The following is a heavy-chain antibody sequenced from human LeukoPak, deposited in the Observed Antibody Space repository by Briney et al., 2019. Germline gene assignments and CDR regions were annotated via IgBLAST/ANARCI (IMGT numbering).Heavy chain of an antibody. CDR3: AREERRYYYYGMDV. CDR1: GFTFSSYA. CDR2: ISSSSSTI. D-gene: IGHD1-1*01. J-gene: IGHJ6*02. Sequence: GGSLRLSCAASGFTFSSYAMSWVRQAPGKGLEWVSAISSSSSTIYYADSVKGRFTISRDNAKNSLYLQMNSLRDEDTAVYYCAREERRYYYYGMDVWGQGTTVTVSS. V-gene: IGHV3-48*02.